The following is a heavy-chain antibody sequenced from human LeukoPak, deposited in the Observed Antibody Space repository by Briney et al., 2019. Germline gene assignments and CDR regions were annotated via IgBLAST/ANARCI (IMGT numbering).Heavy chain of an antibody. D-gene: IGHD3-10*01. CDR2: INRDGSTT. CDR1: GFTFRSYA. V-gene: IGHV3-74*03. CDR3: ARDKKSGESSEIDY. Sequence: GGSLRLSCAASGFTFRSYAMSWVRQAPGKGLVWVSRINRDGSTTKYADSVKGRLTVSRDNAENTLNLQMNSLRAEDTAVYYCARDKKSGESSEIDYWGQGTLVTVSS. J-gene: IGHJ4*02.